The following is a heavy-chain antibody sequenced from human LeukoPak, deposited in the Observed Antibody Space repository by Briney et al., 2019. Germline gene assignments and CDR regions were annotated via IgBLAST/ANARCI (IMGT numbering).Heavy chain of an antibody. D-gene: IGHD2-2*01. Sequence: GGSLRLSCAASGFTFSSYAMSWVRQAPGKGLQWVSRISGSGGRTNYADSVKGRFTISRDNSKNTLYLQMNSLRAEDTAIYYCAKDRYCSSTSCSGSFDYWGQGTLVTVSS. CDR2: ISGSGGRT. CDR1: GFTFSSYA. J-gene: IGHJ4*02. V-gene: IGHV3-23*01. CDR3: AKDRYCSSTSCSGSFDY.